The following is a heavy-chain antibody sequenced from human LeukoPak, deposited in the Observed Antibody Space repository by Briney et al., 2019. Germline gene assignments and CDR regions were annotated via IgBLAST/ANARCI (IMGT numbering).Heavy chain of an antibody. D-gene: IGHD4-17*01. V-gene: IGHV4-59*01. CDR3: ARLKATVSIHAYFDS. CDR1: GGSFSSYY. CDR2: IDHSGST. J-gene: IGHJ4*02. Sequence: PSETLSPTCTVSGGSFSSYYWTWIRQPPGKGLEWIGYIDHSGSTNYNPSRKSRVSISSDTSKNQFSLELSSVTAADTAVYYCARLKATVSIHAYFDSWGQGTLVTVSS.